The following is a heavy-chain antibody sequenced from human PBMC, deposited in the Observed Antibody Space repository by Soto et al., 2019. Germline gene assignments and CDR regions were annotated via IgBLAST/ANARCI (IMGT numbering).Heavy chain of an antibody. J-gene: IGHJ4*02. V-gene: IGHV3-23*01. CDR1: GFTFTSYA. Sequence: GGSLRLSCAASGFTFTSYAMGWVRQAPGKGLEWVSVISSGGSTYYADSVRGRFTISRDNSKDTLSLQMNSLRAEDTAVYYCAKRRGAGGHFDYWGQGALVTVSS. CDR3: AKRRGAGGHFDY. CDR2: ISSGGST. D-gene: IGHD2-15*01.